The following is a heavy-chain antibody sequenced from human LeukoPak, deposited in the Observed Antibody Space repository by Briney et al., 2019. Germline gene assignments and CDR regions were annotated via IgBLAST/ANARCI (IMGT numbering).Heavy chain of an antibody. CDR3: ARSGRGGWLLLY. V-gene: IGHV1-46*01. J-gene: IGHJ4*02. CDR2: INPSGGST. D-gene: IGHD3-9*01. Sequence: ASVKVSCKASGYTFTSYYMHWVRQAPGQGLEWMGIINPSGGSTSYAQKFQGRVTMTRDTSTSTVYMGLSSLRSEDTAVYYCARSGRGGWLLLYWGQGTLVTVSS. CDR1: GYTFTSYY.